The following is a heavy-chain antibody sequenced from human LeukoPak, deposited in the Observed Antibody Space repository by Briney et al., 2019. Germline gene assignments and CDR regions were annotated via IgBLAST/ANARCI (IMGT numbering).Heavy chain of an antibody. CDR3: ARRGYSYKGDYYYYMDV. V-gene: IGHV5-51*01. Sequence: GESLKISCKTSGYNFNEYHIGWVRQMPGQGLEWIGIIHPGDSDPRYSPSFRGQVTISTDGSIRTAYLQWNSLKASDTATYYCARRGYSYKGDYYYYMDVWGKGTTVTVSS. J-gene: IGHJ6*03. CDR2: IHPGDSDP. D-gene: IGHD5-18*01. CDR1: GYNFNEYH.